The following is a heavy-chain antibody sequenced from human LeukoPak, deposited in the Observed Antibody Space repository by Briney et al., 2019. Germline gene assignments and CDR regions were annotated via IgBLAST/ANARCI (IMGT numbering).Heavy chain of an antibody. Sequence: ASVKVSCKVSGYTLTELSMHWLRQAPGKGLEWMGGFDPEDGETIYAQKFQGRVTMTEDTSTDTAYMELSSLRSEDTAVYYCATPGEWLHYRAFDYWGQGTLVTVSS. V-gene: IGHV1-24*01. J-gene: IGHJ4*02. CDR3: ATPGEWLHYRAFDY. CDR1: GYTLTELS. CDR2: FDPEDGET. D-gene: IGHD5-12*01.